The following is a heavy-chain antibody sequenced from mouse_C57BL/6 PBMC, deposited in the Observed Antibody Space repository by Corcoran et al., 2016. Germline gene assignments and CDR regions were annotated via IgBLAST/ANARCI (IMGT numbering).Heavy chain of an antibody. Sequence: EVQLQQSGPELVKPGASVKISCKASGYTVTDYYMNWVKQSHGKSLEWIGDISPNNGGTSYNQKFKGKATLTVDKSSSTAYMELRSLTSEDSAVYYCARPGTTVVYFDYGGQGTTLTVSS. CDR1: GYTVTDYY. CDR3: ARPGTTVVYFDY. V-gene: IGHV1-26*01. J-gene: IGHJ2*01. CDR2: ISPNNGGT. D-gene: IGHD1-1*01.